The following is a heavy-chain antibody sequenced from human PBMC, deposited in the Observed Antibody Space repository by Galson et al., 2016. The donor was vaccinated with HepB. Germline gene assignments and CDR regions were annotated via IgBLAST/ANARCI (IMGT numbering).Heavy chain of an antibody. J-gene: IGHJ5*02. D-gene: IGHD3-3*01. CDR2: IYYSGST. CDR1: GGSISSSSYY. V-gene: IGHV4-39*07. Sequence: SETLSLTCTVSGGSISSSSYYWGWIRQPPGKGLEWIGSIYYSGSTYYNPSLKSRVTISVDTSKNQFSLKLSSVTAADTAVYYCASDRFGGAAVAWLDPWGQRTLVTVSS. CDR3: ASDRFGGAAVAWLDP.